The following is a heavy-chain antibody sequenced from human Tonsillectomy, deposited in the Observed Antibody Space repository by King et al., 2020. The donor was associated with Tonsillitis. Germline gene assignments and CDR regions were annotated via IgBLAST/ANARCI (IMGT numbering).Heavy chain of an antibody. CDR3: ARDESPSEMNFYYDGLDI. D-gene: IGHD3-22*01. CDR1: GFTFSRDW. CDR2: INQDGSRK. Sequence: VQLVESGGALVQPGGSLRLSCAGSGFTFSRDWMTWVRQAPGKGLEWVANINQDGSRKNYVDSVEGRFTISRDNAKDSVYLQMNSLRAGDTAVYFCARDESPSEMNFYYDGLDIWGQGTMVTVSS. V-gene: IGHV3-7*03. J-gene: IGHJ3*02.